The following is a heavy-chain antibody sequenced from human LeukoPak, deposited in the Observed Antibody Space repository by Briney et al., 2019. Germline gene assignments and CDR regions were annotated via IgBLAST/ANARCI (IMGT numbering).Heavy chain of an antibody. CDR1: GGTFSSYA. CDR3: ARGGGGGYDFGIDY. J-gene: IGHJ4*02. D-gene: IGHD5-12*01. V-gene: IGHV1-69*04. CDR2: IIPILGIA. Sequence: ASVKVSCKASGGTFSSYAISWVRQAPGQGLEWMGRIIPILGIANYARKFQGRVTITADKSTSTAYMELSSLRSEDTAVYYCARGGGGGYDFGIDYWGQGTLVTVSS.